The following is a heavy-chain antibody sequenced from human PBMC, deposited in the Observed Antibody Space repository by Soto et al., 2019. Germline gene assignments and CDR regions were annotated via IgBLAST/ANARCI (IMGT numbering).Heavy chain of an antibody. CDR1: GFTFDDYA. CDR3: AKDQGPVNSQDAFDI. V-gene: IGHV3-9*01. CDR2: ISWNSGSI. Sequence: GGSLRLSCAASGFTFDDYAMHWVRQAPGKGLEWVSGISWNSGSIGYADSVKGRFTISRDNAKNSLYLQMNSLRAEDTALYYCAKDQGPVNSQDAFDIWGQGTMVTVSS. D-gene: IGHD1-7*01. J-gene: IGHJ3*02.